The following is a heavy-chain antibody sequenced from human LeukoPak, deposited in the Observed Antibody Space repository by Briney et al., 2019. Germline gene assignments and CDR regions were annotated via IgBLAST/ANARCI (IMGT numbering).Heavy chain of an antibody. CDR2: IYTSGST. J-gene: IGHJ4*02. CDR1: GGSISSYY. CDR3: ARVNSYYYDSSGYYIFDY. V-gene: IGHV4-4*07. D-gene: IGHD3-22*01. Sequence: PSETLSLTCTVPGGSISSYYWSWIRQPAGKGLEWIGRIYTSGSTNYNPSLKSRVTMSVDTSKNQFSLKLSSVTAADTAVYYCARVNSYYYDSSGYYIFDYWGQGTLVTVSS.